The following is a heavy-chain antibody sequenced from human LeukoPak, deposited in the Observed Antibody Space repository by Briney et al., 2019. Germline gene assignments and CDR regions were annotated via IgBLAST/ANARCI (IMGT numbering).Heavy chain of an antibody. J-gene: IGHJ4*02. CDR2: IYYSGST. V-gene: IGHV4-39*07. Sequence: SETLSLTCTVSGGSISSSSYYWGWIRQPPGKGLEWIGSIYYSGSTYYNPSLKSRVTISVDTSKNQFSLKLSSVTAADTAVYYCARDRIEHYDSSGPEANFDYWGQGTLVIVSS. CDR1: GGSISSSSYY. D-gene: IGHD3-22*01. CDR3: ARDRIEHYDSSGPEANFDY.